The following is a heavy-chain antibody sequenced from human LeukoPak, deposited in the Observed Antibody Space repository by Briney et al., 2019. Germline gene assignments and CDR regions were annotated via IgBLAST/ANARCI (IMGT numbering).Heavy chain of an antibody. D-gene: IGHD6-19*01. J-gene: IGHJ6*02. V-gene: IGHV3-66*01. Sequence: GGSLRLSCAASGFTVSSNYMSWVRQAPGKGLEWVSVIYSGGSTYYADSVKGRFTISRDNSKNTLYLQMNSLRAEDTAVYYCARDRRIAVADTGYYYYGMDVWGQGTTVTVSS. CDR3: ARDRRIAVADTGYYYYGMDV. CDR2: IYSGGST. CDR1: GFTVSSNY.